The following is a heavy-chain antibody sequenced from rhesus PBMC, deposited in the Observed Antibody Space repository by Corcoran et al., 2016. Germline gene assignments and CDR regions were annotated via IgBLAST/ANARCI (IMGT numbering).Heavy chain of an antibody. CDR2: IYWDDDK. V-gene: IGHV2-174*01. D-gene: IGHD5-12*01. J-gene: IGHJ4*01. Sequence: QVTLKESGPALVKPTQTLTLTCTFSGFSISTSGMGVGWIRQPPGKALEWLALIYWDDDKSYSTTRKSRLTVSKDTSTNQVVLTMTNMDPVDTATYYCARGYSYSYGFDYWGQGVLVTVSS. CDR3: ARGYSYSYGFDY. CDR1: GFSISTSGMG.